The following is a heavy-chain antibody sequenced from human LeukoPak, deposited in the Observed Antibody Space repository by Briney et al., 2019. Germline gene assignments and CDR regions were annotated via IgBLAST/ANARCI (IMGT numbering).Heavy chain of an antibody. CDR3: ARARIVAKVKYYFDY. Sequence: VASVKVSCGASGYTFTGYYMHWVRQAPGQGLEWMGWINPNSGGTNYAQKFQGRVTMTRNTSISTAYMELSSLRSEDTAVYYCARARIVAKVKYYFDYWGQGTLVTVSS. D-gene: IGHD1-26*01. CDR1: GYTFTGYY. CDR2: INPNSGGT. J-gene: IGHJ4*02. V-gene: IGHV1-2*02.